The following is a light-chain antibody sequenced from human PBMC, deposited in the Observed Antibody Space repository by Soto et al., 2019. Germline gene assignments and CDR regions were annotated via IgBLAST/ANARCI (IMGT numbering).Light chain of an antibody. CDR2: GAS. V-gene: IGKV3D-15*01. J-gene: IGKJ4*01. Sequence: EIVMTQSPATLYVSPGERVTLSCRASQSININLAWYQQRPGQAPRVLIYGASSRASGIPDRFSGSGSGTDFTLTISRLEHDDFAFYYCQQYHNWPPLTFGGGTRVEIK. CDR3: QQYHNWPPLT. CDR1: QSININ.